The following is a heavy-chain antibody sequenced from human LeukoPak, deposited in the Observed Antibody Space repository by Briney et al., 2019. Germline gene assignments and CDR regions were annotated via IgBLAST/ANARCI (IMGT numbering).Heavy chain of an antibody. CDR1: GFTFSSYW. CDR3: ARGVAAAGNDY. D-gene: IGHD6-13*01. CDR2: ISGSGGST. J-gene: IGHJ4*02. Sequence: GGSLRLSCAASGFTFSSYWMHWVRQVPNQGLMWVSAISGSGGSTYYADSVKGRFTISRDNSKNTLYLQMNSLRAEDTAVYYCARGVAAAGNDYWGQGTLVTVSS. V-gene: IGHV3-23*01.